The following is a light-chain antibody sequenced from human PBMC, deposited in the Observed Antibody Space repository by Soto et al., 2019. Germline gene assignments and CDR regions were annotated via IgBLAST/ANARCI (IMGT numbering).Light chain of an antibody. J-gene: IGKJ4*01. V-gene: IGKV1-33*01. Sequence: DIQMTHSPSSLSASVGDRVTITCQSSHDIRNYLNWYQQKPGQAPKLLIYDVFNLEPGVPSRFSGSGFGTDFTFSISSLQPEDFATYYCQQYDHLPLTFGGGTKVDIK. CDR3: QQYDHLPLT. CDR2: DVF. CDR1: HDIRNY.